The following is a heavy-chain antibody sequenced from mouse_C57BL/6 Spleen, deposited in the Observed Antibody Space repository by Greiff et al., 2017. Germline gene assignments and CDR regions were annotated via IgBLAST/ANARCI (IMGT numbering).Heavy chain of an antibody. CDR3: ARTPYYPRSYFDY. J-gene: IGHJ2*01. V-gene: IGHV1-84*01. D-gene: IGHD1-1*01. CDR2: IYPGSGNT. Sequence: VQLQQSGPELVKPGASVKISCKASGYTFTDYYINWVKQRPGQGLEWIGWIYPGSGNTKYNEKFKGKATLPVDTSSSPAYMQLSSLTSEDAAVYFWARTPYYPRSYFDYWGQGTTLTVSS. CDR1: GYTFTDYY.